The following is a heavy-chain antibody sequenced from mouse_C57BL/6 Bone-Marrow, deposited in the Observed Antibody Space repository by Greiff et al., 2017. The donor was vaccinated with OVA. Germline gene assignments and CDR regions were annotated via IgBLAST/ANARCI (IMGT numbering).Heavy chain of an antibody. CDR1: CFNIKDDY. V-gene: IGHV14-4*01. CDR2: IDPENGDT. Sequence: EVQLQQSGAELVRPGASVKLSCTASCFNIKDDYMHWVKQRPEQGLEWIGWIDPENGDTEYASKFQGKATITADTSSNTAYLQLSSLTSEDTAVYYCTTWDYYGSSWFAYWGQGTLVTVSA. D-gene: IGHD1-1*01. CDR3: TTWDYYGSSWFAY. J-gene: IGHJ3*01.